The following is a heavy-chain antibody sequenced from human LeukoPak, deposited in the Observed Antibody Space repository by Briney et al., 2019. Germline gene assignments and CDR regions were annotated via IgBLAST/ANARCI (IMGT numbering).Heavy chain of an antibody. CDR1: GFSFSDYA. J-gene: IGHJ4*02. CDR2: IKSKTDGGTT. V-gene: IGHV3-15*01. Sequence: NPGTSLRLSCAASGFSFSDYAIHWVRQAPGKGLEWDGRIKSKTDGGTTDYAAPVKGRFTISRDDSKNTLYLQMNSLKTEDTAVYYCTTEEEYFDYWGQGTLVTVSS. CDR3: TTEEEYFDY.